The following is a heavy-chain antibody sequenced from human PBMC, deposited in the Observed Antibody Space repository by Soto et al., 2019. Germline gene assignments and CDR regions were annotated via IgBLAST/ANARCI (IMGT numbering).Heavy chain of an antibody. V-gene: IGHV3-23*01. CDR3: AKEHGGGISTITSFFDS. Sequence: GGSLRLPWAAFGITFSNHALSRVLQAPGKGLEWVSGISGSGTSTYYADSVKGRFTISRDNSKNTLSLQMNSLRDDDTAVYYCAKEHGGGISTITSFFDSRGQGTPVTVSS. J-gene: IGHJ4*02. CDR1: GITFSNHA. CDR2: ISGSGTST. D-gene: IGHD5-12*01.